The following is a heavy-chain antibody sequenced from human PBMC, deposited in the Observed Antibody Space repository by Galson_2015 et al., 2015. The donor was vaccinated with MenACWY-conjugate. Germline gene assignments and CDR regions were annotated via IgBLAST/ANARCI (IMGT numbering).Heavy chain of an antibody. D-gene: IGHD2-2*01. CDR2: IYYSGST. CDR1: GGSISSSSYY. J-gene: IGHJ4*02. Sequence: ETLSLTCTVSGGSISSSSYYWGRIRQSPGKGLEWIGSIYYSGSTYYNPSLKSRVTISVDTSKNQFSLKLSSVTAADTAVYYCARWACSTSSCARRYFDHWGQGTQVTVSS. V-gene: IGHV4-39*01. CDR3: ARWACSTSSCARRYFDH.